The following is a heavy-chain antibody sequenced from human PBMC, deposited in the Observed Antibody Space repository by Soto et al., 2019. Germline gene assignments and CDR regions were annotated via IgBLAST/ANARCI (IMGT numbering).Heavy chain of an antibody. D-gene: IGHD3-9*01. CDR2: INHSGST. CDR1: GGSFSGYY. V-gene: IGHV4-34*01. J-gene: IGHJ3*02. Sequence: PSETLSLTCAVYGGSFSGYYWSWISQTPGKGLEWIGEINHSGSTNYNPSLKSRVTISVDTSKNQFSLKLSSVTAADTAVYYCARANYDILTGPYAFDIWGQGTMVTVSS. CDR3: ARANYDILTGPYAFDI.